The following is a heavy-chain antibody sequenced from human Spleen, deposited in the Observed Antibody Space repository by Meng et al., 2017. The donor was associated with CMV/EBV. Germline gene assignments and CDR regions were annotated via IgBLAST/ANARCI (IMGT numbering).Heavy chain of an antibody. V-gene: IGHV3-43*01. Sequence: GESLKISCAASGFTFDDYTMHWVRQAPGKGLEWVSLISWDGGSTYYADSVKGRFTISRDNAKNTLYLQMNSLRAEDTAVYYCAIWEDWGQGTLVTVSS. J-gene: IGHJ4*02. CDR2: ISWDGGST. CDR3: AIWED. D-gene: IGHD1-26*01. CDR1: GFTFDDYT.